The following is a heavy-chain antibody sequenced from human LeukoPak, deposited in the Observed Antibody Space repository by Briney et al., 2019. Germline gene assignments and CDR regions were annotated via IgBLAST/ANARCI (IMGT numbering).Heavy chain of an antibody. V-gene: IGHV3-21*04. Sequence: KPGGSLRLSCAASGFTFSSYSMNWVRQAPGKGLEWVSSISSSSSYIYYADSVKGRFTISRDNSKNTLYLQMNSLRAEDTAVYYCARGTQQWLVLDYWGQGTLVTVSS. D-gene: IGHD6-19*01. CDR3: ARGTQQWLVLDY. CDR1: GFTFSSYS. J-gene: IGHJ4*02. CDR2: ISSSSSYI.